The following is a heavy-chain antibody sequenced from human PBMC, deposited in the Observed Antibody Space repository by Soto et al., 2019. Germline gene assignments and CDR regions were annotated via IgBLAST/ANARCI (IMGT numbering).Heavy chain of an antibody. D-gene: IGHD1-7*01. Sequence: VQLQGSGPGLVTPSQTLSPTCTVSGASVTPGAYYWSYIRQSPGKGLAWLGYIFYSGDTYYNPSLKSRATISLNTSRNQISLTLTSVTDADTAVYFCVGTGTTDDFWGQGTLVTVSS. CDR1: GASVTPGAYY. CDR3: VGTGTTDDF. CDR2: IFYSGDT. J-gene: IGHJ1*01. V-gene: IGHV4-30-4*01.